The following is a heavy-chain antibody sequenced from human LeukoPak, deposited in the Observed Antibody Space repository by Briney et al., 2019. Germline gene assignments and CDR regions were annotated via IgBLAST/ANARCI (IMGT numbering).Heavy chain of an antibody. D-gene: IGHD5-18*01. CDR3: ARKPLLGYSQGAFDI. Sequence: SETLSLTCTVSGGSISSYYWSWIRQPPGKGLEWIGYIYYSGSTNYNPSLKSRVTISVDKSENQFSLKLSSVTAADTAVYYCARKPLLGYSQGAFDIWGQGTMVTVSS. J-gene: IGHJ3*02. CDR1: GGSISSYY. CDR2: IYYSGST. V-gene: IGHV4-59*12.